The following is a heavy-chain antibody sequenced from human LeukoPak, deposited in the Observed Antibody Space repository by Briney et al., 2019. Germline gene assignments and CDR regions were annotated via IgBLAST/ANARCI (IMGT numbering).Heavy chain of an antibody. J-gene: IGHJ4*02. V-gene: IGHV3-53*01. CDR2: IYSGGST. D-gene: IGHD3-22*01. CDR1: GFIVSSNY. Sequence: PGGSLRLSCAASGFIVSSNYMSWVRQAPGKGLEWVSVIYSGGSTYYADSVKGRSTISRDNSKNTLYLQMNSLRAEDTAVYYCARGVPYSSGYSYDYWGQGTLVTVSS. CDR3: ARGVPYSSGYSYDY.